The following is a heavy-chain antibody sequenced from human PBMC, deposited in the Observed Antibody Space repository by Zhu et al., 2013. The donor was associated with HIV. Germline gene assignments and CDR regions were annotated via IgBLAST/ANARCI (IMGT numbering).Heavy chain of an antibody. CDR3: ARDHQSSILRGVKFDY. CDR1: GYTFTGYY. V-gene: IGHV1-2*02. D-gene: IGHD3-10*01. Sequence: QVQLVQSGAEVKKPGASVKVSCKASGYTFTGYYMHWVRQAPGQGLEWMGWINPNSGATNYAQKFQGRVTVTRDTSISTVYMEVSRLRSDDTAVYFCARDHQSSILRGVKFDYWGQGTLVTVSS. CDR2: INPNSGAT. J-gene: IGHJ4*02.